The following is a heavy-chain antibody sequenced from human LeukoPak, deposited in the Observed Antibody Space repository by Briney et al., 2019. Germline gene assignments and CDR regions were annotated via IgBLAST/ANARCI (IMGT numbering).Heavy chain of an antibody. CDR1: GYTFTGYY. Sequence: RASVKVSCKASGYTFTGYYMHWMRQAPGQGLEWMGWISAYNGNTNYAQKLQGRVNMTTDTSTSTAYMELRSLRSDDTAVYYCARITTRKNITIFGVVIILDAFDIWGQGTMVTVSS. CDR2: ISAYNGNT. V-gene: IGHV1-18*04. CDR3: ARITTRKNITIFGVVIILDAFDI. J-gene: IGHJ3*02. D-gene: IGHD3-3*01.